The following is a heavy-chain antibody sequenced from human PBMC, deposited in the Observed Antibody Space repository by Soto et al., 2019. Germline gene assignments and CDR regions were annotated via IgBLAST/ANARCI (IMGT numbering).Heavy chain of an antibody. Sequence: PGGSLRLSCAASGFTFSSYTMIWVRQAPGKGLEWVSYISSSSSAIYYADSVQGRFTISRDNAKNSLYLQMNSLRAEDTAVYYCERESDWVLDWGQGTLVTVSS. CDR1: GFTFSSYT. CDR3: ERESDWVLD. V-gene: IGHV3-48*01. CDR2: ISSSSSAI. D-gene: IGHD2-21*02. J-gene: IGHJ4*02.